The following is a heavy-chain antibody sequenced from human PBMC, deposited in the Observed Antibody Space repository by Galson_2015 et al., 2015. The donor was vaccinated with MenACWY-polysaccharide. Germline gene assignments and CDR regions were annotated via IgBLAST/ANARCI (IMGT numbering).Heavy chain of an antibody. CDR1: GFTFSNFW. J-gene: IGHJ4*02. D-gene: IGHD3-10*01. V-gene: IGHV3-7*01. Sequence: SLRLSCAASGFTFSNFWMSWVRQAPGKELEWVASIKQDGSEKYLVDSVKGRFTISRDNAENSLFLQVNSLRVEDTAVYYCARERWVRGVFFDQWGQGTLVTVSS. CDR3: ARERWVRGVFFDQ. CDR2: IKQDGSEK.